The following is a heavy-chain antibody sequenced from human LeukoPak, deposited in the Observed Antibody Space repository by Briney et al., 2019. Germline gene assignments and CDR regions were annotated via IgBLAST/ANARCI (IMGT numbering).Heavy chain of an antibody. CDR1: GFTFSSYG. CDR3: AKGVAAAGTLDY. Sequence: GGSLRLSCAASGFTFSSYGMHWVRQAPGKGLEWVAFIRYDGSNKYYADSVKRRFTISRDNSKNTLYLQMNSLRAEDTAVYYCAKGVAAAGTLDYWGQGTLVAVSS. V-gene: IGHV3-30*02. D-gene: IGHD6-13*01. CDR2: IRYDGSNK. J-gene: IGHJ4*02.